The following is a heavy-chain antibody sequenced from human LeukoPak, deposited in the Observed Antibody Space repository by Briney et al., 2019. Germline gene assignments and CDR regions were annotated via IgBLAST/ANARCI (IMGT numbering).Heavy chain of an antibody. CDR2: ILPGGTI. CDR1: GFTVSSKY. V-gene: IGHV3-66*01. Sequence: RGSLRLSCAASGFTVSSKYMGWVRQAQGKGLEWVSVILPGGTINYQDSVKGTFTISRNNSKNTLYLEMNTLRVEDTAVYYCAMYSSAWYAVYWGQGTLVTVSS. CDR3: AMYSSAWYAVY. J-gene: IGHJ4*02. D-gene: IGHD6-19*01.